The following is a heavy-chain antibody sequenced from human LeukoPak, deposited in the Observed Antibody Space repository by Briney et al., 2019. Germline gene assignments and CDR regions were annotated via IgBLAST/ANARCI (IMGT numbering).Heavy chain of an antibody. D-gene: IGHD2-2*01. J-gene: IGHJ6*02. V-gene: IGHV4-30-2*01. Sequence: SETLSLTCAVSGGSISSGGYSWSWIRQPPGKGLEWIGYIYHSGSTYYNPSLKSRVTISVDRSKNQFSLKLSSVTAADTAVYYCARGGGRGGDSCSSTSCYDYYHGMDVWGQGTTVTVSS. CDR2: IYHSGST. CDR3: ARGGGRGGDSCSSTSCYDYYHGMDV. CDR1: GGSISSGGYS.